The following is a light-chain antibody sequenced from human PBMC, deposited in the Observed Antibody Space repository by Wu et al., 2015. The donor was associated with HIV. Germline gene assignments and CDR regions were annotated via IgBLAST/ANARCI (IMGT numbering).Light chain of an antibody. CDR1: QSISTW. J-gene: IGKJ1*01. Sequence: DIQMTQSPSTLSASVGDRVTITCRASQSISTWLAWYQQKPGKAPKLLITTASSLESGVSPRFSGSGSGTEFTLTISSLQPDDFATYYCQQYNSHAKTFGQGAKVEIK. CDR3: QQYNSHAKT. CDR2: TAS. V-gene: IGKV1-5*03.